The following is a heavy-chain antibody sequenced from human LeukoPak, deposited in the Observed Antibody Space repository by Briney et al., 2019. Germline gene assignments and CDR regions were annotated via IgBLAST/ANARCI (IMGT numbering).Heavy chain of an antibody. D-gene: IGHD1-26*01. J-gene: IGHJ4*02. CDR3: ARRAWGARRGLSFDY. CDR2: INPSGGST. Sequence: ASVKVSCKASGYTFTSYYIHWVRQAPGQGLEWMGIINPSGGSTSYAQKFQGRVTMTRDTSTSTVYMELSSLRSEDTAVYYCARRAWGARRGLSFDYWGQGTLVTVS. CDR1: GYTFTSYY. V-gene: IGHV1-46*01.